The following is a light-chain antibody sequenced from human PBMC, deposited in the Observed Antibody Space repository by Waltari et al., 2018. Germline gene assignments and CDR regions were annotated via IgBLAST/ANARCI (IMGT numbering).Light chain of an antibody. Sequence: DIQMTQSPSPLSASVGDRVTISCRASQSVGTWLAWYQQKPGKAPKLLIYMASSLESGVPSRFSGSGSGTEFTLTISSLQPDDFATYSCQQYSSFSTFGQGTKLDI. CDR3: QQYSSFST. CDR1: QSVGTW. V-gene: IGKV1-5*03. CDR2: MAS. J-gene: IGKJ2*01.